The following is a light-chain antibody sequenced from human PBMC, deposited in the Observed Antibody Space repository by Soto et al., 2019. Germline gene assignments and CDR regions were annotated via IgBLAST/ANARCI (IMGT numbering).Light chain of an antibody. CDR1: QSVGSTY. CDR2: GAS. V-gene: IGKV3D-15*01. J-gene: IGKJ5*01. Sequence: EIVMTPSPATLSVSPGERATLSCRASQSVGSTYLAWYQQKPGQSPSVLIFGASSRATGIPDRFSGSGSGTDFTLTISSLEPEDFAVYYCQQYNNWPPITFGQGTRLEI. CDR3: QQYNNWPPIT.